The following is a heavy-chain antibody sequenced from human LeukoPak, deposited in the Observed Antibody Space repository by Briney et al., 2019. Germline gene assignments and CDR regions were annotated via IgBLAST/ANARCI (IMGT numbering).Heavy chain of an antibody. CDR1: GYSFTSYW. CDR2: IYPGDSDT. V-gene: IGHV5-51*01. J-gene: IGHJ6*02. CDR3: ARAQGAGYYGLDV. D-gene: IGHD3-16*01. Sequence: GESLKISCKGSGYSFTSYWIGWVRQMPGKGLEWMGIIYPGDSDTRYSPSFQGQVIISADKSISTVYLQWNSLKASDTAMYYCARAQGAGYYGLDVWGQGTTVTVSS.